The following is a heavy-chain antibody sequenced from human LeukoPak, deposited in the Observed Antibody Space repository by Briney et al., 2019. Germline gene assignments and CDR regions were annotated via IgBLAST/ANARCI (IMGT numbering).Heavy chain of an antibody. Sequence: SETLCLTCAVYGGSFIGYYWSWIRQPPGKVLEWIGEINHSGSTNYNPSLKSRVTISVDTSKNQFSLKLSSVTAADTAVYYCARDEWLRSAGPDYWGQGTLVTVSS. CDR2: INHSGST. J-gene: IGHJ4*02. V-gene: IGHV4-34*01. CDR3: ARDEWLRSAGPDY. CDR1: GGSFIGYY. D-gene: IGHD5-12*01.